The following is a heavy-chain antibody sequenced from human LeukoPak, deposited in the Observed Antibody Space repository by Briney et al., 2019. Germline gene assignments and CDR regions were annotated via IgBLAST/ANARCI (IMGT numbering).Heavy chain of an antibody. D-gene: IGHD3-3*01. CDR1: GFTFSSYG. J-gene: IGHJ6*02. V-gene: IGHV3-30*18. Sequence: PGGSLRLSCAASGFTFSSYGMHWVRQAPGKGLEWMAVISYDGSNKYYADSVKGRFTISRDNSKNTLYLQMNSLRAEDTAVYYCAKDLSKSDFWSGYPYGMDVWGQGTTVTVSS. CDR3: AKDLSKSDFWSGYPYGMDV. CDR2: ISYDGSNK.